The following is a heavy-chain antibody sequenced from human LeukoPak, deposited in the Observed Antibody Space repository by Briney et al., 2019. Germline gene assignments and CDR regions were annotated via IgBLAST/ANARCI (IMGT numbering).Heavy chain of an antibody. CDR3: ASGREVDAFDI. CDR1: GGSFSGYY. D-gene: IGHD1-26*01. Sequence: SETLSLTCAAYGGSFSGYYWSWIRQPPGKGLEWIGEINHSGSTNYNPSLKSRVTISVDTSKNQFSLKLSSVTAADTAVYYCASGREVDAFDIWGQGTMVTVSS. J-gene: IGHJ3*02. CDR2: INHSGST. V-gene: IGHV4-34*01.